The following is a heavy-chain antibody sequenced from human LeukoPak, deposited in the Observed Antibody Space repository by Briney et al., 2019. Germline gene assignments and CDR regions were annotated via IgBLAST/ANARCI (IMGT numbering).Heavy chain of an antibody. Sequence: ETLSLTCAVYGGSFSGYYWSWVRQAPGKGLEWVSVIYSGGYTYYADSVKGRFTISRDHSKNTLFLQMNSLRAEDTAVYYCARESAAGTEDYWGQGTLVTVSS. CDR1: GGSFSGYY. CDR3: ARESAAGTEDY. V-gene: IGHV3-53*01. J-gene: IGHJ4*02. CDR2: IYSGGYT. D-gene: IGHD6-13*01.